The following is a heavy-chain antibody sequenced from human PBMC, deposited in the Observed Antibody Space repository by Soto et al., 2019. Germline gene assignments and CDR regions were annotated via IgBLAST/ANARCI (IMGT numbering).Heavy chain of an antibody. V-gene: IGHV3-30*03. Sequence: GGSLRLSCAASGFTFSSYGIHWVRQAPGKGLEWVALISYDGSNKYYADSVKGRFTISRDNSKNTLYLQMNSLSAEDTAVYYCARDSPSIVSYWGQGTLVTVSS. CDR1: GFTFSSYG. J-gene: IGHJ4*02. CDR2: ISYDGSNK. D-gene: IGHD6-6*01. CDR3: ARDSPSIVSY.